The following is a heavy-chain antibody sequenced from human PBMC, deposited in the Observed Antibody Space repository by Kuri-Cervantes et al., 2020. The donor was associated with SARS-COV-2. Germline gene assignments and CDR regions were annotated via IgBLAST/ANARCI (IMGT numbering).Heavy chain of an antibody. D-gene: IGHD1-26*01. V-gene: IGHV3-30*02. CDR3: AKDFVVTWGLLSYNWFDP. CDR1: GFTFSSYS. Sequence: GGSLRLSCAASGFTFSSYSMNWVRQAPGKGLEWVAFIRYDGSNKYYADSVKGRFTISRDNSKNTLYLQMNSLRAEDTAVYYCAKDFVVTWGLLSYNWFDPWGQGTLVTVSS. CDR2: IRYDGSNK. J-gene: IGHJ5*02.